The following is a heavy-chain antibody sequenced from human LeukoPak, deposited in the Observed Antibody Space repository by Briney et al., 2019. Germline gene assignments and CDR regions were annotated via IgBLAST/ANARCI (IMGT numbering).Heavy chain of an antibody. CDR3: ARDLSGTYQIDY. D-gene: IGHD3-10*01. CDR2: MNPNSGGT. J-gene: IGHJ4*02. Sequence: ASVKVSCKASGYTFTDYYMHWVRQAPGQGLEWMGWMNPNSGGTNYPQKFQGRVTMTRDTSINTAYVELSRLRSDDTAVYYCARDLSGTYQIDYWGQGTLVTVSS. CDR1: GYTFTDYY. V-gene: IGHV1-2*02.